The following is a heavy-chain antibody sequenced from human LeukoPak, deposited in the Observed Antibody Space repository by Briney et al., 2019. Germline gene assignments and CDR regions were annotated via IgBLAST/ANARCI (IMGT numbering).Heavy chain of an antibody. J-gene: IGHJ4*02. V-gene: IGHV4-59*08. CDR1: GGSISSYY. CDR2: IYYSGST. Sequence: SETLSLTCTVSGGSISSYYRSWFRQPPGKGLEWIGNIYYSGSTNYNPSLKSRVTISVDTSKNQFSLKLSSVTAADTAVYYCARLRGYYYDYWGQGTQVTVSS. D-gene: IGHD5-12*01. CDR3: ARLRGYYYDY.